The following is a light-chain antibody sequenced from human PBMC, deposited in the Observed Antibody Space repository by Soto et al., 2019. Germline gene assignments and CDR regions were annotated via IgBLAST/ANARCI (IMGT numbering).Light chain of an antibody. J-gene: IGLJ3*02. Sequence: QSVLTQPPSASGTPGQRVTISCSGSNFNIGSHTVNWYQQLPGTAPKLLMHNNNQRPSGVPDRFSGSKSGTSASLAFSGLQSEDEADYSCSVWDDSLKGWVFGGGTKLTVL. CDR2: NNN. CDR1: NFNIGSHT. CDR3: SVWDDSLKGWV. V-gene: IGLV1-44*01.